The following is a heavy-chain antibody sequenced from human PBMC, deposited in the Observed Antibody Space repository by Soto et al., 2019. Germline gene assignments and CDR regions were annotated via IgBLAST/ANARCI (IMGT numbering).Heavy chain of an antibody. V-gene: IGHV1-18*01. CDR1: GYTFTSYG. D-gene: IGHD3-3*01. J-gene: IGHJ6*03. CDR3: ARARYYDFWSGLIANYYYYMDV. Sequence: GASVKVSCKASGYTFTSYGISWVRQAPGQGLEWMGWISAYNGNTNYAQKLQGRVTMTTDTSTSTAYMELRSLRSDDTAVYYCARARYYDFWSGLIANYYYYMDVWGKRTTVTVSS. CDR2: ISAYNGNT.